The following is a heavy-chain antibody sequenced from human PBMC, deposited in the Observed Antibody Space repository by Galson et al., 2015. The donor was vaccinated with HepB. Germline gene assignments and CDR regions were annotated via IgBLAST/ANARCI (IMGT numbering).Heavy chain of an antibody. CDR1: GFTFSSYA. D-gene: IGHD3-10*01. Sequence: SLRLSCAASGFTFSSYAMHWVRQAPGKGLEWVAVISYDGSNKYYADSVKGRFTISRDNSKNTLYLQMNSLRAEDTAVYYCARTLPITMVRGSGMDVWGQGTTVTVSS. CDR3: ARTLPITMVRGSGMDV. CDR2: ISYDGSNK. J-gene: IGHJ6*02. V-gene: IGHV3-30*04.